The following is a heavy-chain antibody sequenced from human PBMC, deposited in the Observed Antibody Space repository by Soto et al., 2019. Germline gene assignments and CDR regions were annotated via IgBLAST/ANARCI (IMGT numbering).Heavy chain of an antibody. J-gene: IGHJ5*02. D-gene: IGHD6-13*01. Sequence: PSQTLSLTCAISGDSVSSNSAAWNWIRQSPSRGLEWLGRTYYRSKWYNDYAVSVKSRITINPDTSKNQFSLQLNSVTPEDTDVYYCARGYSSSWYNWFDPWGQGTLVTVSS. CDR1: GDSVSSNSAA. CDR3: ARGYSSSWYNWFDP. V-gene: IGHV6-1*01. CDR2: TYYRSKWYN.